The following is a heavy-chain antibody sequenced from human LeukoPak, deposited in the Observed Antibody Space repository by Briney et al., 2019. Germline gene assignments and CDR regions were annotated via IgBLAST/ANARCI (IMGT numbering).Heavy chain of an antibody. CDR2: ISANGGST. V-gene: IGHV3-23*01. D-gene: IGHD1-26*01. Sequence: GGSLRLSCAASGFTFSSFAMNWVRQAPGKGLEWVSAISANGGSTYYADSVKGRFTISRDNSKNTLYLQMNSLRAVDAAVYYCARALLGATREIDYWGQGTLVTVSS. CDR1: GFTFSSFA. J-gene: IGHJ4*02. CDR3: ARALLGATREIDY.